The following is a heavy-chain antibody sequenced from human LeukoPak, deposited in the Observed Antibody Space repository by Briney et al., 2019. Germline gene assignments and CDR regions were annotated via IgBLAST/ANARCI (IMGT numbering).Heavy chain of an antibody. J-gene: IGHJ6*02. CDR3: ARVYCSSTSCHYGMDV. CDR1: GGSISSCY. D-gene: IGHD2-2*01. Sequence: PSETLSLTCTVSGGSISSCYWSWIRQPPGKGLEWIGYIYYSGSTNYNPSLKSRVTISVDTSKNQFSLKLSSVTAADTAVYYCARVYCSSTSCHYGMDVWGQGTTVTVSS. CDR2: IYYSGST. V-gene: IGHV4-59*01.